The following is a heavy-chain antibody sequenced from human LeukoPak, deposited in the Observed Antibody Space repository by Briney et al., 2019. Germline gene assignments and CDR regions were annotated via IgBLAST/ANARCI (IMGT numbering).Heavy chain of an antibody. J-gene: IGHJ6*02. CDR1: GGSFSGYY. D-gene: IGHD4-11*01. CDR3: ARGQAVTTILGYYYYYGMDV. CDR2: INHSGST. V-gene: IGHV4-34*01. Sequence: PSETLSLTCAVYGGSFSGYYWSWIRQPPGKGLEWIGEINHSGSTNCNPSLKSRVTISVDTSKNQFSLKLSSVTAADTAVYYCARGQAVTTILGYYYYYGMDVWGQGTTVTVSS.